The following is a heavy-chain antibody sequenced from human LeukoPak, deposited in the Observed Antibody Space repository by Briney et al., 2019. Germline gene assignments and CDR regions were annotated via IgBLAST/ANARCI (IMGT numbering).Heavy chain of an antibody. D-gene: IGHD4-23*01. Sequence: GGSLRHSCVQPLVTASSHKISSGPQAPGAGLEWVSIIYSDGTTYHADSVRGRFTISRDNSKNTVYLQMNNVRAEDTAVYHCARAVSVITTFDYWGQGTPVTVSS. CDR2: IYSDGTT. V-gene: IGHV3-66*01. J-gene: IGHJ4*02. CDR1: VTASSHK. CDR3: ARAVSVITTFDY.